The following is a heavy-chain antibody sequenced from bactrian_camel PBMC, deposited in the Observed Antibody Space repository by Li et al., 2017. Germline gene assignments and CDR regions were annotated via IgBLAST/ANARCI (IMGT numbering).Heavy chain of an antibody. V-gene: IGHV3-2*01. CDR1: GFTFRNYD. J-gene: IGHJ6*01. Sequence: HVQLVESGGGLVQPGGSLRLSCTASGFTFRNYDMSWVLQAPGKGLEWVYGIFSDGSSTYYADSVKGRFTISRDNAKNTLYLQMDSLEPEDTAMYYCAADVCAGHCSERYCLSRRPTDFGYWGQGTQVTVS. CDR2: IFSDGSST. CDR3: AADVCAGHCSERYCLSRRPTDFGY. D-gene: IGHD3*01.